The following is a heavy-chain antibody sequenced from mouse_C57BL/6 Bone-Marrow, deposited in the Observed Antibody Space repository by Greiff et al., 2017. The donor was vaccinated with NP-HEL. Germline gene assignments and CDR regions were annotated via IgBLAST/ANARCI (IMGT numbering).Heavy chain of an antibody. CDR2: IDPSDSYT. V-gene: IGHV1-59*01. CDR1: GYTFTSYW. Sequence: VQLKQPGAELVRPGTSVKLSCKASGYTFTSYWMHWVKQRPGQGLEWIGVIDPSDSYTNYNQKFKGKATLTVDTSSSTAYMQLSSLTSEDSAVYYCARETTVGVDYFDYWGQGTTLTVSS. CDR3: ARETTVGVDYFDY. D-gene: IGHD1-1*01. J-gene: IGHJ2*01.